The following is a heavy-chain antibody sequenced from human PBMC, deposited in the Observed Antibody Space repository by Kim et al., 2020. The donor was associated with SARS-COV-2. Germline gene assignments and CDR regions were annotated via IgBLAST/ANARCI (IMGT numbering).Heavy chain of an antibody. CDR1: GGSISSSSYY. CDR2: IYYSGST. J-gene: IGHJ3*02. Sequence: SETLSLTCTVSGGSISSSSYYWGWIRQPPGKGLEWIGSIYYSGSTYYNPSLKSRVTIAVDTSKNQFSLKLSSVTAADTAVYYCARHGTHFWSSLEPRDAFDIWGQGTMVTVSS. V-gene: IGHV4-39*01. D-gene: IGHD3-3*02. CDR3: ARHGTHFWSSLEPRDAFDI.